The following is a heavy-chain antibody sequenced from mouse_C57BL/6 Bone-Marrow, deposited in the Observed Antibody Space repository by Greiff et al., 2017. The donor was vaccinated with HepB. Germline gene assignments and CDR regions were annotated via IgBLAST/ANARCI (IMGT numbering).Heavy chain of an antibody. J-gene: IGHJ1*03. V-gene: IGHV3-1*01. CDR3: ARGGGDGYPYWYFDV. D-gene: IGHD2-3*01. Sequence: EVKLLESGPGMVKPSQSLSLTCTVTGYSITSGYDWHWIRHFPGNKLEWMGYISYSGSTNYNPSLKSRISITHDTSKNHFFLKLNSVTTEDTATYYCARGGGDGYPYWYFDVWGTGTTVTVSS. CDR1: GYSITSGYD. CDR2: ISYSGST.